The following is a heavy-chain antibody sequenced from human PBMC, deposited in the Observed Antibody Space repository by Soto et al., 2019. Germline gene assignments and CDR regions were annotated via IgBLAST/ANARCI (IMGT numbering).Heavy chain of an antibody. D-gene: IGHD5-18*01. CDR1: GGSISSSSYY. J-gene: IGHJ4*02. V-gene: IGHV4-39*01. Sequence: SETLSLTCTVSGGSISSSSYYWGWIRQPPGKGLEWIGSIYYSGSTYYNPSLKSRVTISLDTSKNQFSLKLSSVTAADTALYYCARHCRVDTAMAIDYWGQGTLVTVSS. CDR3: ARHCRVDTAMAIDY. CDR2: IYYSGST.